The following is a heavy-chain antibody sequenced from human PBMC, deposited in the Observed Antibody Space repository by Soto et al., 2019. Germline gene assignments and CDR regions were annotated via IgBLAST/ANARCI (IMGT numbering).Heavy chain of an antibody. D-gene: IGHD5-12*01. V-gene: IGHV4-31*03. CDR2: IYYSGGT. CDR3: AGDFRGYGRFDY. J-gene: IGHJ4*02. Sequence: SETLSLTCTVSGGSTSSGTYYWSWIRQHPGKGLEWIGYIYYSGGTYQNPPLKSRVTISLDTSKNQFSLKLSSVTAADTAIYYCAGDFRGYGRFDYWGQGTLVTVSS. CDR1: GGSTSSGTYY.